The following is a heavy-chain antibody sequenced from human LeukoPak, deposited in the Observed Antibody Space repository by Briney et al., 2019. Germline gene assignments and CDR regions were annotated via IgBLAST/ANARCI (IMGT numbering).Heavy chain of an antibody. CDR1: SSGGYY. CDR3: AKDSSGYLQYYFDY. CDR2: ISWNSGSI. V-gene: IGHV3-9*01. Sequence: SSGGYYWSWIRQHPGKGLEWVSGISWNSGSIGYADSVKGRFTISRDNAKNSLYLQMNSLRAEDTALYYCAKDSSGYLQYYFDYWGQGTLVTVSS. D-gene: IGHD3-22*01. J-gene: IGHJ4*02.